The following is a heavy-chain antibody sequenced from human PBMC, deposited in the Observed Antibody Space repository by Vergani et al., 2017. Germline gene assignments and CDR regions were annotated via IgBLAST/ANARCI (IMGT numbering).Heavy chain of an antibody. CDR1: GDSVSSNSAA. D-gene: IGHD6-13*01. CDR3: ARDRIAAAAGTWKSAFDS. CDR2: TYYRSKWYH. V-gene: IGHV6-1*01. J-gene: IGHJ3*02. Sequence: QVQLQQSGPGLVKPSQTLSLTCAISGDSVSSNSAAWNWIRQSPSRGLEWLGRTYYRSKWYHDYAVSVKSRITINPDTSKNQFSLQLNSVTPEDTAVYYCARDRIAAAAGTWKSAFDSWGQGTMVTVSS.